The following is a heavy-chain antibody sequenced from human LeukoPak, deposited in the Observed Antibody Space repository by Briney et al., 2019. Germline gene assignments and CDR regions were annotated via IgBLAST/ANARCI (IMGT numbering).Heavy chain of an antibody. Sequence: PSETLSLTCTVSGGSISRYYWSWIRQPPGKGLEWIGYIYYSGSTNYNPSLKSRVTISLDTSKNQFSMNLISVTAADTAVYYCAREGVAAAGKLDYWGQGTLVTVSS. J-gene: IGHJ4*02. CDR2: IYYSGST. CDR1: GGSISRYY. D-gene: IGHD6-13*01. V-gene: IGHV4-59*01. CDR3: AREGVAAAGKLDY.